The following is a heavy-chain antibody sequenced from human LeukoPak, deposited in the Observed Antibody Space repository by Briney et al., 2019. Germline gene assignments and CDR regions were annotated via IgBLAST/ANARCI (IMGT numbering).Heavy chain of an antibody. Sequence: PSETLSLTCTVSGGSISSYYWSWIRQPAGKGLEWIGRIYTSGSTNYNPSLKSRVTMSVDTSKNQFSLKLSSVTAADTAVYYCARVGYSSSWYDPGGDYNWFDPWGQGTLVTVSS. CDR2: IYTSGST. J-gene: IGHJ5*02. D-gene: IGHD6-13*01. CDR3: ARVGYSSSWYDPGGDYNWFDP. CDR1: GGSISSYY. V-gene: IGHV4-4*07.